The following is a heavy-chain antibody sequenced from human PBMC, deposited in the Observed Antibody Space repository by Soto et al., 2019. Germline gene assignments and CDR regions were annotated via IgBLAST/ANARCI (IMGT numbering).Heavy chain of an antibody. V-gene: IGHV3-30*03. D-gene: IGHD2-15*01. CDR2: ISYDGRNE. CDR1: GFTFSTYG. CDR3: ARGNDYDSATFDY. Sequence: GGSLRLSCEASGFTFSTYGMHWVRQSPGKGLEWVAVISYDGRNENYVDSVKGRFTISRDNSKNTLYLQINSLRIDDTAVFYCARGNDYDSATFDYWGQGAQVTVSS. J-gene: IGHJ4*02.